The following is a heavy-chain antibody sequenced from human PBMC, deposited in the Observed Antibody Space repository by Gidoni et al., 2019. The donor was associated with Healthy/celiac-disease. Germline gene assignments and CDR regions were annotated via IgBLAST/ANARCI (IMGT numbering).Heavy chain of an antibody. J-gene: IGHJ6*02. CDR3: ARAGYCSSTSCFGRHYYYYGMDV. CDR1: GFTFSSYG. D-gene: IGHD2-2*03. V-gene: IGHV3-33*01. CDR2: IGYDGSNK. Sequence: QVQLVESGGGVVQPGRSLRLSCAASGFTFSSYGMHWVRQAPGKGLDGVAFIGYDGSNKYYADSVKGRFTISRDNSKNTLYLQMNSLRAEDTAVYYCARAGYCSSTSCFGRHYYYYGMDVWGQGTTVTVSS.